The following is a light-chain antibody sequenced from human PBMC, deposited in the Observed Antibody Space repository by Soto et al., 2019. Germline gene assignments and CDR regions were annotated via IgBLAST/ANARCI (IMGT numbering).Light chain of an antibody. CDR3: SSYSRSSFYG. V-gene: IGLV2-14*01. CDR2: EVS. CDR1: SSDVGGYIY. Sequence: LTQPASVSGSPGQSITISCTGTSSDVGGYIYVSWYQQHPGKAPKLMIYEVSNRPSGVSNRFSGSKSGNTASLTISGLQAEDEADYYCSSYSRSSFYGFGTGTKVTVL. J-gene: IGLJ1*01.